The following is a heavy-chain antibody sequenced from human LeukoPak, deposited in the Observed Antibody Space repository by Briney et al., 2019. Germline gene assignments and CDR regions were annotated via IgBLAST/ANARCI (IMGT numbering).Heavy chain of an antibody. CDR3: ARGTVGAPGFDY. D-gene: IGHD6-13*01. Sequence: PGGSLRLSCAASGLMFNGYWMRWFRQVPGKGPVWVSEINPGGNKKNYADSVWGRFTVSRDNAKDTVYLQMDRVSVGDTAVYYCARGTVGAPGFDYWGQGTLVSVSS. V-gene: IGHV3-74*01. J-gene: IGHJ4*02. CDR2: INPGGNKK. CDR1: GLMFNGYW.